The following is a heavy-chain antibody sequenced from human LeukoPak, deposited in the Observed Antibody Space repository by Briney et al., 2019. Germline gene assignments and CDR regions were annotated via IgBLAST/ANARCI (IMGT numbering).Heavy chain of an antibody. CDR2: VFFTGST. CDR3: ARVEWELLGAHL. J-gene: IGHJ4*02. CDR1: GDSIRSHY. V-gene: IGHV4-59*11. D-gene: IGHD1-26*01. Sequence: SETLSLTCSVSGDSIRSHYWSWIRQPPGKKPEWIGHVFFTGSTTYNPTLEGRVTISIDTSGSQFSLKLTSVTAADTAVYYCARVEWELLGAHLWGQGILLSVSS.